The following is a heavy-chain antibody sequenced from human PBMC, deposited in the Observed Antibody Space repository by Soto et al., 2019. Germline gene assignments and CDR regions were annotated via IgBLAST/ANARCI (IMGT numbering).Heavy chain of an antibody. Sequence: ASVKVSCKASGYSFTHNDVSWVRQATGQGLEWMGWMNPGSGDTGYAQKFQGRVTMTRDISIATAYMELSSLRSDDTAIYYCATMETFVSLNCFVPWRQGSLVTVSS. D-gene: IGHD3-16*01. CDR1: GYSFTHND. V-gene: IGHV1-8*01. CDR2: MNPGSGDT. J-gene: IGHJ5*01. CDR3: ATMETFVSLNCFVP.